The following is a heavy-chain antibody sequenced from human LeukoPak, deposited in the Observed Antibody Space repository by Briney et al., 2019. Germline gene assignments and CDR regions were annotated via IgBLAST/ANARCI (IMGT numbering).Heavy chain of an antibody. V-gene: IGHV1-2*02. CDR3: ARDMVRGVITTNFDY. CDR2: INPNSGGT. D-gene: IGHD3-10*01. J-gene: IGHJ4*02. Sequence: ASVKVSCKASGYTFTGYYMHWVRQPPGQGLEWMGWINPNSGGTNYAQKFQGRVTMTRDTSISTAYMELSRLRSDDTAVYYCARDMVRGVITTNFDYWGQGTLVTVSS. CDR1: GYTFTGYY.